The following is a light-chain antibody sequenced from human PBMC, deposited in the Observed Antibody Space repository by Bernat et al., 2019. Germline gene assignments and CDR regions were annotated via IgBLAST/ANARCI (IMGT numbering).Light chain of an antibody. Sequence: EIVMTQSPLSLPVTPGEPASISCRSSQSLLYSDGNTYLDWYLQKPGQSPHLLIYSVSSRASGVPDRFSGSGSGTDFTLKISRVEAEEVGVYYCMQGVQTLTFGGGTRVEIK. J-gene: IGKJ4*01. CDR1: QSLLYSDGNTY. V-gene: IGKV2-28*01. CDR3: MQGVQTLT. CDR2: SVS.